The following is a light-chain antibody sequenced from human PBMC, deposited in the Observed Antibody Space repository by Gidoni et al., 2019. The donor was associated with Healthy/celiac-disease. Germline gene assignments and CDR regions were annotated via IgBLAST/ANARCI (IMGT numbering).Light chain of an antibody. Sequence: QSALTQPASVSGSPGLSITISCTGTSSHVGGYNYVSWYQQHPGKAPKLMIYDVSNRPSGVSNRFSGSKSGNTASLTISGLQAEDEADYYCSSYTSSSTRVFGTGTKVTVL. CDR2: DVS. V-gene: IGLV2-14*03. CDR1: SSHVGGYNY. CDR3: SSYTSSSTRV. J-gene: IGLJ1*01.